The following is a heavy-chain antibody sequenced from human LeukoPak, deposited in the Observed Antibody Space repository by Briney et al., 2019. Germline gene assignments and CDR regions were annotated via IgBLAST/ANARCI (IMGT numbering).Heavy chain of an antibody. V-gene: IGHV4-59*01. Sequence: PSETLSLTCTVSGGSISSYYWSWIRQPPGKGLEWIGYIYYSGSTNYNPSLKSRVTISVDTSKNQFSLKLSSVTAADTAVYYCARRVDYYYYYYMDVRGRGTTVTVSS. CDR2: IYYSGST. CDR3: ARRVDYYYYYYMDV. J-gene: IGHJ6*03. CDR1: GGSISSYY.